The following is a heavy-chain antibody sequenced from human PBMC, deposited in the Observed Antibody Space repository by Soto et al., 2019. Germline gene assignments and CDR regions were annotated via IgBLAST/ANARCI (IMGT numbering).Heavy chain of an antibody. CDR2: IYWDDDK. Sequence: QITLKESGPTLVKPTQTVTLTCTFSGFSLSFSGVGVGWIRQPPGKALEWLAVIYWDDDKQYRPSLKSRLTIPTDPSKNRVLLKMTNMPPVDPGTYYCARGLFWRAPPPTAYYGMDVWGQGTTVTVSS. J-gene: IGHJ6*02. V-gene: IGHV2-5*02. CDR1: GFSLSFSGVG. D-gene: IGHD3-3*01. CDR3: ARGLFWRAPPPTAYYGMDV.